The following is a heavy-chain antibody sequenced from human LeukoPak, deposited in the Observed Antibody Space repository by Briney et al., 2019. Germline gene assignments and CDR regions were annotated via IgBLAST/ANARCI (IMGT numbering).Heavy chain of an antibody. J-gene: IGHJ4*02. CDR3: AKAKKSYDILTGYYNY. CDR2: IRYDGSNK. V-gene: IGHV3-30*02. Sequence: GGSLRLSCAASGFTFSSYGMHWVRQAPGKGLEWVAFIRYDGSNKYYADSVKGRFTISRDNSKNTLYLQMNSLRAEDTAVYYCAKAKKSYDILTGYYNYWGQGTLVTVSS. CDR1: GFTFSSYG. D-gene: IGHD3-9*01.